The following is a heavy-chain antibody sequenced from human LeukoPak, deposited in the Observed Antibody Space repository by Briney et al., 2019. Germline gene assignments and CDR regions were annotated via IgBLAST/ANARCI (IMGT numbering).Heavy chain of an antibody. D-gene: IGHD3-22*01. V-gene: IGHV4-59*01. CDR3: ARGSPTMIVVVITTGGFDY. Sequence: SETLSLTCTVSGGSISSYYWSWIRQPPGKGLEWIGYIYYSGSTNYNPTLKSRVTISVDTSKNQFSLKLSSVTAADTAVYYCARGSPTMIVVVITTGGFDYWGQGTLVTVSS. J-gene: IGHJ4*02. CDR1: GGSISSYY. CDR2: IYYSGST.